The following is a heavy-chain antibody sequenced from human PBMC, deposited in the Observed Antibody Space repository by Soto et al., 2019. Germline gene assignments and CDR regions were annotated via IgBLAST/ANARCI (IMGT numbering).Heavy chain of an antibody. V-gene: IGHV1-18*01. CDR2: ISAFNGNT. Sequence: ASVKVSCKASGYTFTSYGISWVRQAPGQGLEWMGWISAFNGNTYYAQKLQGRVTMTTDTSTSTAYMELRSLRSDDTAVYYCARDLGYYDSTDYFDTFDIWGQGTMVTVSS. D-gene: IGHD3-22*01. CDR3: ARDLGYYDSTDYFDTFDI. CDR1: GYTFTSYG. J-gene: IGHJ3*02.